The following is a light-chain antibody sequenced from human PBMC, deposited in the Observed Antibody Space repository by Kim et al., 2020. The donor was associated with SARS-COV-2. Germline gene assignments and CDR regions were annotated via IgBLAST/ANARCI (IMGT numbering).Light chain of an antibody. Sequence: QPVLTQPPSASGSPGQRVTIPCSGRRSNIGSNSVTWYQQLSGSAPRLLIFTTDQRPSGVPDRFSGSKSGSSASLAISGLQSEDEADYYCVAWDDGLNGPVFGGGTQLTVL. CDR2: TTD. CDR1: RSNIGSNS. V-gene: IGLV1-44*01. CDR3: VAWDDGLNGPV. J-gene: IGLJ2*01.